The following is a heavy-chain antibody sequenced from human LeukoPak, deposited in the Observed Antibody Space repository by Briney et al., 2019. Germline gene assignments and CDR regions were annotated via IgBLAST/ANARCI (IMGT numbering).Heavy chain of an antibody. D-gene: IGHD3-16*01. V-gene: IGHV3-33*08. CDR1: GFTFSNYA. J-gene: IGHJ6*02. CDR3: ARGGGLDV. CDR2: IWYDGSNK. Sequence: GRSLRLSCVASGFTFSNYAMHWVRQAPGKGLEWVAVIWYDGSNKYYADSVKGRFTISRDNAKNSLYLQMSNLRAEDTAVYFCARGGGLDVWGQGATVTVSS.